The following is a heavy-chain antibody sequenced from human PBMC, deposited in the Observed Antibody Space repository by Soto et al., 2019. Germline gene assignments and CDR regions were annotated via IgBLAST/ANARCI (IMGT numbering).Heavy chain of an antibody. CDR1: GGTFSSYA. V-gene: IGHV1-69*13. D-gene: IGHD3-9*01. Sequence: ASVKVSCKASGGTFSSYAISWVRQAPGQGLEWMGGIIPIFGTANYAQKFQGRVTITADESTSTAYMELSSLRSEDTAVYYCARESTSPSDILTDYYDYYYYDMDVWGQGTTVSVSS. CDR3: ARESTSPSDILTDYYDYYYYDMDV. J-gene: IGHJ6*02. CDR2: IIPIFGTA.